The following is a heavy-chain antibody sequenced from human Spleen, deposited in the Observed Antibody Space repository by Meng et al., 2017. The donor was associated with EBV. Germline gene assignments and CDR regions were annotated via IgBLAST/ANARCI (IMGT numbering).Heavy chain of an antibody. J-gene: IGHJ5*02. CDR3: ARDSSGDSRRFDP. CDR1: GYTFTSYA. Sequence: QVRLVQSCAEVKKPGASVKVSCEALGYTFTSYAMHWVRQAPGQRLEWMGWINVGNGDTKYSQKFHGRVTITRDTSATTAYMELSSLTSEDTAVYYCARDSSGDSRRFDPWGQGTLVTVSS. V-gene: IGHV1-3*01. D-gene: IGHD6-19*01. CDR2: INVGNGDT.